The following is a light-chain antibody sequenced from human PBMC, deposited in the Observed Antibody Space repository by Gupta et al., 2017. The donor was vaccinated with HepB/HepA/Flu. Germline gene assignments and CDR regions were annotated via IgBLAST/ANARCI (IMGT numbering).Light chain of an antibody. CDR1: QGISIY. CDR3: QQDDSYSWT. V-gene: IGKV1-8*01. Sequence: IRMTQSPSSFSASTGDRVTITCRASQGISIYLAWYQQKPGKAPKLLIYAASTVQSGVTSRFSGSGSGTDFTLTISGLQTEDFANYYCQQDDSYSWTFGQGTKLEIK. CDR2: AAS. J-gene: IGKJ1*01.